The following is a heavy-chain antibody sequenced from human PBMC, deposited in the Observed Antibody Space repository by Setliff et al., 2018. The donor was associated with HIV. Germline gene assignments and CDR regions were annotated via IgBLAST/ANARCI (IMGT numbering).Heavy chain of an antibody. D-gene: IGHD2-15*01. Sequence: SETLSLTCAVYGRSFSGYYWNWIRQSPGKGLEWIGEINHSGGTNYNPSLKSRVTMSIDTSKNQFSLNLSSVTAADTAVYYCARGGLGVVGAIDYWSQGTLVTVSS. J-gene: IGHJ4*02. V-gene: IGHV4-34*01. CDR1: GRSFSGYY. CDR2: INHSGGT. CDR3: ARGGLGVVGAIDY.